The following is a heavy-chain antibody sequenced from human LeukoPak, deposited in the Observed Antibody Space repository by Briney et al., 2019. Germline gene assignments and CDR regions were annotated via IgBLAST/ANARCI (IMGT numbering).Heavy chain of an antibody. V-gene: IGHV4-59*01. Sequence: SETLSLTCTVSGGSISSYYWSWIRQPPGKGLEWIGYIYYSGSTNYNPSLKSRVTISVDTSKNQFSLKRSSVTAADTAVYYCARGNAQGGLRTFDYWGQGTLVTVSS. CDR1: GGSISSYY. CDR3: ARGNAQGGLRTFDY. D-gene: IGHD4-17*01. J-gene: IGHJ4*02. CDR2: IYYSGST.